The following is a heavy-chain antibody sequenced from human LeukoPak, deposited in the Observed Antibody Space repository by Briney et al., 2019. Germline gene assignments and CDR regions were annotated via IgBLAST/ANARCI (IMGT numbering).Heavy chain of an antibody. V-gene: IGHV4-31*03. J-gene: IGHJ4*02. CDR3: ARARPFLSRDFDC. CDR1: DGSINNGGYY. Sequence: SQTLSLTCTVSDGSINNGGYYWSWIRQHPGKGLEWIGYIYYSGSTYYKSSLKSRVTISVDTSKNQFSLKLSSVTAADTAVYYCARARPFLSRDFDCWAREPWSPSPQ. CDR2: IYYSGST.